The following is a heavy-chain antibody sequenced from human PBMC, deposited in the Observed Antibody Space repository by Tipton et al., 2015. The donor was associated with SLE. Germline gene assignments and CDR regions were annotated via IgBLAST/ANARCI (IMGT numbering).Heavy chain of an antibody. V-gene: IGHV3-49*04. Sequence: QLVQSGGGLVQPGRSLILYCAASGFTFGDYALSWVRQAPGKGLEWVGFVRSEVFGGTTEYAASVKGRFIVSRDDSKFIAYLQMNSLKTEDTAVYYCARGNPDTETYYFDYWGQGTLVTVSS. J-gene: IGHJ4*02. CDR1: GFTFGDYA. CDR3: ARGNPDTETYYFDY. D-gene: IGHD5-24*01. CDR2: VRSEVFGGTT.